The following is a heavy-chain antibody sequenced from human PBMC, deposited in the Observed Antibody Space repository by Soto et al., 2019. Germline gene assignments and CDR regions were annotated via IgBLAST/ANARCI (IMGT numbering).Heavy chain of an antibody. D-gene: IGHD5-18*01. V-gene: IGHV1-69*13. Sequence: SVKVSCKASGGTFSSYAISWVRQAPGQGLEWMGGIIPIFGTANYAQKFQGRVTITADESTSTAYMELSSLRSEDTAVYYCARGGYSYGKHYYYGMDGWGQGTTVTVSS. CDR2: IIPIFGTA. CDR1: GGTFSSYA. J-gene: IGHJ6*02. CDR3: ARGGYSYGKHYYYGMDG.